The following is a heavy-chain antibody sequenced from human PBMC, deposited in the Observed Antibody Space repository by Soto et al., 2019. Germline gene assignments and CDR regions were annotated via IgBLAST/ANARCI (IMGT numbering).Heavy chain of an antibody. CDR1: GGSISIGGYY. CDR2: IYYSGST. Sequence: QVQLQEAGPGLVKPSQTLSLTCTVSGGSISIGGYYWSWIRQHPGKGLEWIGYIYYSGSTYYNPSLKSRVTISVDTSKKQFSLKVSSVTAADTAVYYCARETLAKNNWFDPWGQGTLVIVSS. CDR3: ARETLAKNNWFDP. J-gene: IGHJ5*02. V-gene: IGHV4-31*03.